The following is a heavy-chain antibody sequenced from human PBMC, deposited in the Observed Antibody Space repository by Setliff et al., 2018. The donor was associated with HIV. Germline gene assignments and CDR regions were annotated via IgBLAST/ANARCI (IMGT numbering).Heavy chain of an antibody. J-gene: IGHJ6*03. CDR3: ARDVPWGDYYYYMDV. CDR1: GGSISSYY. CDR2: IYTSGST. D-gene: IGHD3-16*01. V-gene: IGHV4-4*07. Sequence: NPSETLSLTCTVSGGSISSYYWGWIRQPAGKGLEWIGHIYTSGSTNYNPSLKSRVTMSVDTSKNQFSLKLSSVTAADTAVYYCARDVPWGDYYYYMDVWGKGTTVTVSS.